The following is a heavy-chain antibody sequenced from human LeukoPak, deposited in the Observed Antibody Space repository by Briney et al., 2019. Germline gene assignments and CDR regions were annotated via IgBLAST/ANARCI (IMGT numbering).Heavy chain of an antibody. Sequence: ASVKVSCKASGYTFTSYGISWVRQAPGQGLEWMGWISAYNGNTNYAQKLQGRVTMTTDTSTSTDYMELRSLRPDDTAVYDCAREEIRRRGVGACDIWGQGTMVTVSS. D-gene: IGHD3-10*01. V-gene: IGHV1-18*04. CDR1: GYTFTSYG. J-gene: IGHJ3*02. CDR3: AREEIRRRGVGACDI. CDR2: ISAYNGNT.